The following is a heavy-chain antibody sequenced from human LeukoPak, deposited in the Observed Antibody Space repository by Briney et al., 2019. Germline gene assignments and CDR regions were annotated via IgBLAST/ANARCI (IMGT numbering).Heavy chain of an antibody. CDR1: GFTFSDYY. Sequence: GGSLRPSCAASGFTFSDYYMSWIRQAPGKGLEWVSDISSTSIYTNYADSVKGRFTISRDNAKNSLYLQMNSLRAEDTAVYYCAREDGYSSSWYSDYWGQGALVTVSS. CDR3: AREDGYSSSWYSDY. D-gene: IGHD6-13*01. V-gene: IGHV3-11*05. CDR2: ISSTSIYT. J-gene: IGHJ4*02.